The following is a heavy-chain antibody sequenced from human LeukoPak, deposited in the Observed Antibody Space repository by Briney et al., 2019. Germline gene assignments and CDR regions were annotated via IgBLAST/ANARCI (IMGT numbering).Heavy chain of an antibody. CDR2: INHSGST. CDR1: GGSFSGYY. V-gene: IGHV4-34*01. CDR3: ARGDYDSSGGAFDI. J-gene: IGHJ3*02. D-gene: IGHD3-22*01. Sequence: PSETLSLTCAVYGGSFSGYYWSWIRQPPGKGLEWIGEINHSGSTNYNPSLKSRVTISVDTSKNQFSLKLSSVTAADTAVYYCARGDYDSSGGAFDIWGQGTMVTVSS.